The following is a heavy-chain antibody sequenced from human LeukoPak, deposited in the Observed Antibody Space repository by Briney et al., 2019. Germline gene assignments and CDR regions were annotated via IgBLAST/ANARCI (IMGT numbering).Heavy chain of an antibody. J-gene: IGHJ4*02. D-gene: IGHD6-19*01. V-gene: IGHV3-48*01. Sequence: GGSLRLSCAASGLTFRSYSMNWVRQAPGKGLEWVSHISSSSSIKNYADPVKGRFTISRDNAKNSRYRQMNRPRAEDTAVYYCARGEQWPYWGQGTLVTVSS. CDR1: GLTFRSYS. CDR3: ARGEQWPY. CDR2: ISSSSSIK.